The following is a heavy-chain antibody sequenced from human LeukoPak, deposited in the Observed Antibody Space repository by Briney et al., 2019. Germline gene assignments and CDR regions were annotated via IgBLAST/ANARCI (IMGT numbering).Heavy chain of an antibody. V-gene: IGHV3-7*01. CDR1: GFTFSTHW. Sequence: GGSLRLSCAASGFTFSTHWMSWVRQAPGKGVEWGANMNQDGSDKYYVDSVKGRFTISRDNAKNSLYLQMNSLRAEDTAVYYCARACYYDSSGYCHDAFDIWGQGTMVTVSS. D-gene: IGHD3-22*01. J-gene: IGHJ3*02. CDR2: MNQDGSDK. CDR3: ARACYYDSSGYCHDAFDI.